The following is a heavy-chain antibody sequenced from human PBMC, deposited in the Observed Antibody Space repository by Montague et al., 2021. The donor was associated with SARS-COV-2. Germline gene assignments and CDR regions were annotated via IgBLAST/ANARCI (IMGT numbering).Heavy chain of an antibody. D-gene: IGHD6-13*01. CDR3: ARVSLAAAATRSDY. CDR2: IYYSGXT. Sequence: SETLSLTCTVSGGSVSSGGCYWSWIRPPAGQGLVWLGYIYYSGXTXPTXXXQGRVTTSLDTSKNQFSLKLTSVTAADTAVYYCARVSLAAAATRSDYWGQGTLVTVSS. J-gene: IGHJ4*02. CDR1: GGSVSSGGCY. V-gene: IGHV4-61*08.